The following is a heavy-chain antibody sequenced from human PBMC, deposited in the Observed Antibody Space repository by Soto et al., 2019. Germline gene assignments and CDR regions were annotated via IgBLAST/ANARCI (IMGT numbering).Heavy chain of an antibody. J-gene: IGHJ6*02. CDR2: IVVGSGNT. CDR3: AADRQAIFGVEVLVYYYGMDV. CDR1: GFTFTSSA. D-gene: IGHD3-3*01. Sequence: QMQLVQSGPEVKKPGTSVKVSCKASGFTFTSSAVQWVRQARGQRLEWIGWIVVGSGNTNYAQKFQERVTITWDMSTSTAYMELSSLRSEDTAVYYCAADRQAIFGVEVLVYYYGMDVWGQGTTVTVSS. V-gene: IGHV1-58*01.